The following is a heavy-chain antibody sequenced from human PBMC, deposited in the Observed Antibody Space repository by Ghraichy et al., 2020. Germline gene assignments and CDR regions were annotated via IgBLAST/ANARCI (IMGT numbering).Heavy chain of an antibody. V-gene: IGHV3-64D*09. CDR1: GFTFSKFG. J-gene: IGHJ4*02. D-gene: IGHD3-9*01. CDR2: ITRKGGRT. CDR3: VRGRHILTGSFYY. Sequence: GGSLRLSCSGSGFTFSKFGMHWVRQAPGKGLEYVSTITRKGGRTHYADAVKGRFTISRDSSKNTVYLQMSSVTTDDTAVYYCVRGRHILTGSFYYWVQGTQVTVSS.